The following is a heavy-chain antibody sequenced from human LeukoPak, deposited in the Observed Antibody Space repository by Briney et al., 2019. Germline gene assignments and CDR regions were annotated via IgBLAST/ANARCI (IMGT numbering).Heavy chain of an antibody. CDR3: ARDRDGYNFRLDY. CDR1: GGAISSGSYY. V-gene: IGHV4-61*02. CDR2: IYTSGST. Sequence: SETLSLTCTVSGGAISSGSYYWSWIRQPGGKGLEWIGRIYTSGSTNYNPSLKSRVTISLDTSKNQFSLRLNSVTAAHTVVYYCARDRDGYNFRLDYWGQGTLVTVSS. D-gene: IGHD5-24*01. J-gene: IGHJ4*02.